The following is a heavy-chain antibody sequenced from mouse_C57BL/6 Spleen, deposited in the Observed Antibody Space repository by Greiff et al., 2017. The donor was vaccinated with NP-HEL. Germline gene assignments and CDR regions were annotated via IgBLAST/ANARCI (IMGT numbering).Heavy chain of an antibody. J-gene: IGHJ3*01. CDR1: GYTFTDYY. Sequence: EVQLQQSGPELVKPGASVKISCKASGYTFTDYYMNWVKQSHGKSLEWIGDINPNNGGTSYNQKFKGKATLTVDKSSSTAYMELRSLTSEDSAVYYCARGNGPFAYWGQGTLVTVSA. CDR2: INPNNGGT. CDR3: ARGNGPFAY. D-gene: IGHD1-1*02. V-gene: IGHV1-26*01.